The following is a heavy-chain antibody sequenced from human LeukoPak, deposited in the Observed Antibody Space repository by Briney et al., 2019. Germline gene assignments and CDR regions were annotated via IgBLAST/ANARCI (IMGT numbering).Heavy chain of an antibody. V-gene: IGHV4-34*01. Sequence: SETLSLTCAVYGGSFSGYYWSWIRQPPGKGLEWIGEINHSGSTNYNPSLKSRVTISVDTSKNQFSLKLSSVTAADTAVYYCARGERWLQPLPGCWGQGTLVTVSS. J-gene: IGHJ4*02. D-gene: IGHD5-24*01. CDR2: INHSGST. CDR3: ARGERWLQPLPGC. CDR1: GGSFSGYY.